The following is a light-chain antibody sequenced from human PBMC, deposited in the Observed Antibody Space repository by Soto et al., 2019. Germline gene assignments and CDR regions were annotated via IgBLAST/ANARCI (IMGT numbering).Light chain of an antibody. CDR2: GAS. Sequence: EIVLTQSPGTLSLSPGERATLSCRASQSVSSSYLAWYQQKPGQAPRLIIYGASSSATSIPDMFSGSWSRKDFTLTISRLEPDYFAVYFCQQNDSSPVTFGQGTKVEIK. J-gene: IGKJ1*01. CDR3: QQNDSSPVT. CDR1: QSVSSSY. V-gene: IGKV3-20*01.